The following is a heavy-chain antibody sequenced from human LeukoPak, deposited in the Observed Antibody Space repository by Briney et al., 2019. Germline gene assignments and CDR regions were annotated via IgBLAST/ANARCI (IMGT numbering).Heavy chain of an antibody. J-gene: IGHJ5*02. CDR3: AKDQGDGGDWFDP. Sequence: GGSLRLSCAASGFMFSSYAMSWVRQAPGKGLEWVSTISGSGGSTYYADSVKGRFTISRDSSKNTLYLQMNSLRAEDTAVYYCAKDQGDGGDWFDPWGQGTLVTVSS. CDR2: ISGSGGST. V-gene: IGHV3-23*01. CDR1: GFMFSSYA. D-gene: IGHD2-21*01.